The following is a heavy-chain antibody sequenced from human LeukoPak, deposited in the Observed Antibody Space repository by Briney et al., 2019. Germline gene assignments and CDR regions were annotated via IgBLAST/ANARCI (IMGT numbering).Heavy chain of an antibody. V-gene: IGHV3-30*18. Sequence: PGGSLRLSCAASGFTFSSYGMPWVRQAPGKGLEWVAVISYDGSNKYYADSVKGRFTISRDNSKNTLYLQMNSLRAEDTAVYYCAKDQDYSKLWFDYYYYGMDVWGQGTTVTVSS. CDR3: AKDQDYSKLWFDYYYYGMDV. CDR1: GFTFSSYG. CDR2: ISYDGSNK. J-gene: IGHJ6*02. D-gene: IGHD4-4*01.